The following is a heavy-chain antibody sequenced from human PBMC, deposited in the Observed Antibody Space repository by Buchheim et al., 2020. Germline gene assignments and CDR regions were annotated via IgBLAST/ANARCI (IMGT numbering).Heavy chain of an antibody. J-gene: IGHJ4*02. CDR1: GGSFSGYY. CDR3: ARSSSSWKFIVDY. V-gene: IGHV4-34*01. D-gene: IGHD6-13*01. CDR2: IYYSRST. Sequence: QVQLQQWGAGLLKPSETLSLTCAVYGGSFSGYYWSWIRQHPGKGLEWIGYIYYSRSTYYNPSLKSRVTISVDTSKNQFSLKLSSVTAADTAVYYCARSSSSWKFIVDYWGQGTL.